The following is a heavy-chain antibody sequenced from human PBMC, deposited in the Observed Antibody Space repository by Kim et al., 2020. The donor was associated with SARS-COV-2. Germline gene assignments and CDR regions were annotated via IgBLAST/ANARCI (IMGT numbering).Heavy chain of an antibody. D-gene: IGHD3-22*01. V-gene: IGHV4-34*01. Sequence: SETLSLTCAVYGGSFSGYYWSWIRQPPGKGLEWIGEINHSGSTNYNPSLKSRVTISVDTSKNQFSLKLSSVTAADTAVYYCARGPGYYYDSSGGRLDYLG. CDR2: INHSGST. J-gene: IGHJ4*01. CDR1: GGSFSGYY. CDR3: ARGPGYYYDSSGGRLDY.